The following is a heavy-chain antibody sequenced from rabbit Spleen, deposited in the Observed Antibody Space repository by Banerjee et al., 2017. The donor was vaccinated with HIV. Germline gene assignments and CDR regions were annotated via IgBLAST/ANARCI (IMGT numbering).Heavy chain of an antibody. CDR3: ARDLAGAIGWNFYL. V-gene: IGHV1S45*01. D-gene: IGHD4-1*01. J-gene: IGHJ4*01. CDR2: IYTSSGST. Sequence: QEQLVESGGGLVKPGASLTLTCKASGVSFSDKDVMCWVRQAPGKGLEWIACIYTSSGSTYYATWAKGRFTISRTSSTTVTLQMTSLAAADTATYFCARDLAGAIGWNFYLWGPGTLVTVS. CDR1: GVSFSDKDV.